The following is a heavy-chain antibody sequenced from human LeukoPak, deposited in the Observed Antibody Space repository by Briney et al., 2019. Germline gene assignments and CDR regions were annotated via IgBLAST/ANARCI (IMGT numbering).Heavy chain of an antibody. CDR1: GFTFSSYA. V-gene: IGHV3-23*01. CDR3: ANTHSGWGHFDY. Sequence: GGSLRLSCAASGFTFSSYAMSWVRQAPGKGLEWVSTISDRGSSTYYADSVRGRFTISRDNSKNTLSLQMNSLRAEDTAIYYYANTHSGWGHFDYWGQGTLVTVSS. J-gene: IGHJ4*02. CDR2: ISDRGSST. D-gene: IGHD6-19*01.